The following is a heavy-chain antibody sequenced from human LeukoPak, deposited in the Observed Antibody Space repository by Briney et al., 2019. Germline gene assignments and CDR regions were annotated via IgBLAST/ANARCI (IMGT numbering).Heavy chain of an antibody. CDR3: ARTAITMVRGVISYYYYMDV. V-gene: IGHV1-18*01. D-gene: IGHD3-10*01. J-gene: IGHJ6*03. CDR2: ISAYNGNT. Sequence: GASVKVSCKASGYTFTSYGISWVRQAPGQGLEWMGWISAYNGNTNYAQKLQGRVTMTTDTSTSTAYMELRSLRSDDTAVYYCARTAITMVRGVISYYYYMDVWGKGTTVTVSS. CDR1: GYTFTSYG.